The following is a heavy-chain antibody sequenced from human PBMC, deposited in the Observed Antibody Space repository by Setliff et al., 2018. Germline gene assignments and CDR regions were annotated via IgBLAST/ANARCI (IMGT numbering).Heavy chain of an antibody. CDR3: ARVGTGTNGWHPDVLDI. CDR2: IYSGGST. V-gene: IGHV3-53*01. D-gene: IGHD6-19*01. CDR1: GFTVSSNY. J-gene: IGHJ3*02. Sequence: GGSLRLSCAASGFTVSSNYMSWVRQAPGKGLEWVSVIYSGGSTYYADSVKGRFTISRDNSKNTLYLQMNSLRAEDTAVYYCARVGTGTNGWHPDVLDIWGQGTMVTVSS.